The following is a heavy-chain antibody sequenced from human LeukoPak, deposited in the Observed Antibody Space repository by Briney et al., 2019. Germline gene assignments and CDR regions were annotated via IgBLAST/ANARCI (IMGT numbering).Heavy chain of an antibody. Sequence: GASVKVSCKASGYTFTSYDINWVRQATGQGLEWMGWMNPNSGNTGYAQKFQGRVTVTRNTSISTAYMELSSLRSEDTAVYYCARAMGLRLGEFNYWGQGTLVTVSS. CDR3: ARAMGLRLGEFNY. CDR2: MNPNSGNT. D-gene: IGHD3-16*01. V-gene: IGHV1-8*03. CDR1: GYTFTSYD. J-gene: IGHJ4*02.